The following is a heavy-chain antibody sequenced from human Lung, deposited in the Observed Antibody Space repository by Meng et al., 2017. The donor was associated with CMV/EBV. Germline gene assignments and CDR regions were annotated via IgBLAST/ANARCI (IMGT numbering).Heavy chain of an antibody. V-gene: IGHV4-4*02. J-gene: IGHJ4*02. CDR3: ASFPPPGKQWLVTDY. CDR2: IYHSGST. Sequence: QEQSPESVPGLVKPSGTLSLTCAVSGGSISRSNGWSWVRQPPGKGLEWIGEIYHSGSTNYNPSLKSRVTISVDKSKNQFSLKLSSVTAADTAVYYCASFPPPGKQWLVTDYWGQGTLVTVSS. D-gene: IGHD6-19*01. CDR1: GGSISRSNG.